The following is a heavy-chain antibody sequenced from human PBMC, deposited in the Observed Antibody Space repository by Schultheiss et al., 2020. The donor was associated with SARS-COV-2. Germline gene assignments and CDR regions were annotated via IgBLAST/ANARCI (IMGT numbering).Heavy chain of an antibody. CDR1: GGSFSGYYWT. CDR2: IDWDDDK. D-gene: IGHD3-10*01. V-gene: IGHV2-5*08. CDR3: ARSPMVRGVIIDYYYGMDV. Sequence: QTLSLTCTVYGGSFSGYYWTWIRQPPGKALEWLALIDWDDDKRYSPSLKSRLTITKDTSKSQVVLTMTNMDPVDTATYYCARSPMVRGVIIDYYYGMDVWGQGTTVTVSS. J-gene: IGHJ6*02.